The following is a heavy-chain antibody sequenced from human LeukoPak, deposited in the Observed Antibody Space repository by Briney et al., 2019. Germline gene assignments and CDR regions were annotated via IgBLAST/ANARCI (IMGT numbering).Heavy chain of an antibody. D-gene: IGHD6-19*01. CDR1: GGTFSSYA. J-gene: IGHJ4*02. CDR2: IIPIFGTA. Sequence: ASVKVSCKASGGTFSSYAISWVRQAPGQGLEWMGGIIPIFGTANYAQKFQGRVTITADESTSTAYMELSSLRSEDTAVYYCARAPSSGFPYDYWGQGTLVTVSS. CDR3: ARAPSSGFPYDY. V-gene: IGHV1-69*13.